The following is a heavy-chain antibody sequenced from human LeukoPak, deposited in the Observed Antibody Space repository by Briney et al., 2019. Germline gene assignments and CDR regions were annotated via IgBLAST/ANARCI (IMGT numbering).Heavy chain of an antibody. CDR3: ARGRYSSGSQYYFDY. CDR2: ISGSSTYT. D-gene: IGHD3-22*01. J-gene: IGHJ4*02. Sequence: PRWSLRLSSVATRFIFSDYYMRWIRQAAAKGLEWVSHISGSSTYTKYADSVRGRFTTSRENAKNSLYLQMNSLRAEDTAVYYCARGRYSSGSQYYFDYWGQGILVTVSS. CDR1: RFIFSDYY. V-gene: IGHV3-11*03.